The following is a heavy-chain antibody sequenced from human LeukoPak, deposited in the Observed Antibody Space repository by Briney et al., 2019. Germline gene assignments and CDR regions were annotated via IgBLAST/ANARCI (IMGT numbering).Heavy chain of an antibody. CDR3: ARGRVWFGELYNWFDP. CDR2: INPNSGGT. J-gene: IGHJ5*02. CDR1: GYTFTGYY. D-gene: IGHD3-10*01. Sequence: GASVKVSCKASGYTFTGYYMHWVRQAPGQGLEWMGWINPNSGGTNYAQKFQGWVTMTRDTSISTAYMELSRLRSDDTAVYYCARGRVWFGELYNWFDPWGQGTLVTVSS. V-gene: IGHV1-2*04.